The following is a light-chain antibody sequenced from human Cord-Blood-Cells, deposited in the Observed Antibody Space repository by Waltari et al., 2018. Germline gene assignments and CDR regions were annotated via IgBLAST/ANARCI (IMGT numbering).Light chain of an antibody. V-gene: IGLV1-40*01. CDR1: SSNIGAGYD. CDR3: QSYDSSLSGWV. Sequence: QSVLTQPPSVSGAPGQRVTISCTGSSSNIGAGYDVHWYQQLPGTAPKLLIYGNSNRPSGVPDRFSGSQSGTSASLAITWLQADDEADYYCQSYDSSLSGWVFGGGTKLTVL. J-gene: IGLJ2*01. CDR2: GNS.